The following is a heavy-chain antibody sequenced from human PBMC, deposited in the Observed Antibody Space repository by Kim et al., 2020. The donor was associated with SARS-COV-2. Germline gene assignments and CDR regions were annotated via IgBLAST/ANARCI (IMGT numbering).Heavy chain of an antibody. CDR2: IKHDGVST. CDR1: GGSFSGYY. D-gene: IGHD3-10*01. J-gene: IGHJ4*02. V-gene: IGHV4-34*01. Sequence: SETLSLTCAVNGGSFSGYYWAWIRQSPGKGLEWIGEIKHDGVSTSYSPSLRSRVTISLDTSRNQFSLNLNSVTAADTAVYYCARRSVIRGLTGWGQGTPVTVSS. CDR3: ARRSVIRGLTG.